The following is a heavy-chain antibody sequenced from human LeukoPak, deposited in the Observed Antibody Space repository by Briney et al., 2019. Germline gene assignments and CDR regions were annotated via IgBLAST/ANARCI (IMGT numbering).Heavy chain of an antibody. Sequence: SETLSLTCTVSGCTVSSCSYYWHWIPQPPGKGLEWIGNINYSGGTNYNPSHKSRVTIPIDTSKNQYSLKLSSVTAADTAVYYCAVGVGATDYWGQGTLVTVSS. CDR2: INYSGGT. V-gene: IGHV4-61*01. D-gene: IGHD1-26*01. J-gene: IGHJ4*02. CDR1: GCTVSSCSYY. CDR3: AVGVGATDY.